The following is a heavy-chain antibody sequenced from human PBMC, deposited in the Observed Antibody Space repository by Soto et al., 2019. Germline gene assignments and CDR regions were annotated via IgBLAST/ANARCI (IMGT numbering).Heavy chain of an antibody. Sequence: PGGSLRLSCAASGFIFSTSWMTWVRQAPGKGLEWVAGINEDGSQEYYVDSVKGRFIISRDNARNSLYLQMNSLRAEDTAVYYCARDRALTCYDYWGQGTVVTVSS. CDR3: ARDRALTCYDY. CDR1: GFIFSTSW. D-gene: IGHD2-15*01. J-gene: IGHJ4*02. CDR2: INEDGSQE. V-gene: IGHV3-7*05.